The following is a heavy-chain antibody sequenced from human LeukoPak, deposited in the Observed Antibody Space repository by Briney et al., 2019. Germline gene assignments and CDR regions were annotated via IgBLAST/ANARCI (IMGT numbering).Heavy chain of an antibody. CDR3: ARHGVAAAVDAWYSEL. Sequence: KPSETLSLSCTVSGGSISSYYWSWIRQPPGKGLEWIGYIHYTGSTSYNPSLKSRVTISVDTSKNQFSLKLSSVTAADTAVYYCARHGVAAAVDAWYSELWGRGTLVTVSS. J-gene: IGHJ2*01. D-gene: IGHD6-13*01. CDR2: IHYTGST. V-gene: IGHV4-59*01. CDR1: GGSISSYY.